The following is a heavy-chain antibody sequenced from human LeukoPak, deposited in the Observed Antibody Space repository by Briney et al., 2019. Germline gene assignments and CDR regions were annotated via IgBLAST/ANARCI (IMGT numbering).Heavy chain of an antibody. CDR2: INPNTGVT. CDR1: AYTFTAYY. CDR3: ARDTSSWYDY. Sequence: ASVKVSCKTSAYTFTAYYMHWVRLAPGQGREWMGLINPNTGVTSYPQSFQGRVTMTRDTSISTAYMELTNLRSDDTAVYSCARDTSSWYDYWGQGTLVTVSS. D-gene: IGHD6-13*01. V-gene: IGHV1-2*02. J-gene: IGHJ4*02.